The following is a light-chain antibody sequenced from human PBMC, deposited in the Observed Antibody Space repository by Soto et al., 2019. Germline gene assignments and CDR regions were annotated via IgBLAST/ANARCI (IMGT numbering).Light chain of an antibody. CDR3: QQYVNALT. J-gene: IGKJ4*01. CDR2: DPS. V-gene: IGKV1-33*01. CDR1: QDISNH. Sequence: DIQMTQSPSSLSASAGDRVTITCQASQDISNHLNWYQQKAGKAPKLLINDPSNLEAGVPARFSGSGAGTDFTLTISSLQPEDIATYYCQQYVNALTFGGGTNVDIK.